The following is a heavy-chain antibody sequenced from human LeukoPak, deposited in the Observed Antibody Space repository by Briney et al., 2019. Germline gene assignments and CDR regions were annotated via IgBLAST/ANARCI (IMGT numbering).Heavy chain of an antibody. CDR1: VESFSGYY. D-gene: IGHD3-10*01. V-gene: IGHV4-34*01. CDR2: INHSGST. Sequence: SETLSLTCAFHVESFSGYYWSCVRQPPGEGREWGGEINHSGSTNYNPSLKSRVTKSREKSKNQCLLRVSSVTAADRAVYYCAKVGSIAMVRGVLDYWGQGTLVTVSS. CDR3: AKVGSIAMVRGVLDY. J-gene: IGHJ4*02.